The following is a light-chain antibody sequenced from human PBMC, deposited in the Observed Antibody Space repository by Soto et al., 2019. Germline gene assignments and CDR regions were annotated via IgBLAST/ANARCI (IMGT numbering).Light chain of an antibody. Sequence: EIVMTQSPATLSLSPGETATLSCRASQSVHSNLAWFQQHPGQAPRLLIYGASSRATGIPVRFSGSGSGTEFTLTISSLQPEDFAVYYCQQYDNWPWTFGQGTKVEIK. CDR3: QQYDNWPWT. CDR2: GAS. J-gene: IGKJ1*01. CDR1: QSVHSN. V-gene: IGKV3-15*01.